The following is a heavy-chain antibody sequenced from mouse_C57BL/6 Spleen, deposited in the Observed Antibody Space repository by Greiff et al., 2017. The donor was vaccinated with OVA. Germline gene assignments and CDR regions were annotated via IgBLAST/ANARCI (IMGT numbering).Heavy chain of an antibody. CDR1: GYTFTSYW. Sequence: VQLQQSGAELVRPGSSVKLSCKASGYTFTSYWMDWVKQRPGQGLEWIGNIYPSDSETHYNQKFKDKATLTVDKSSSTAYMQLSSLTSEDSAVYYCARSATGYAMDYWGQGTSVTVSS. CDR3: ARSATGYAMDY. J-gene: IGHJ4*01. V-gene: IGHV1-61*01. CDR2: IYPSDSET.